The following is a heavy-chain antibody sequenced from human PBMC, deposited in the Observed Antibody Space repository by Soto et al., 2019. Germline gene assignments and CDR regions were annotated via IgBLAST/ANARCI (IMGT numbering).Heavy chain of an antibody. D-gene: IGHD3-9*01. CDR2: IIPIFGTA. J-gene: IGHJ5*02. Sequence: QVQLVQSGAEVKKPGSSVKVSCKASGGTFSSYAISWVRQAPGQGLEWMGGIIPIFGTANYAQKFQGRVTITADESTRTAYMELSSLRSEDTAVYYCARGVMTGYSFECWFDPWGQGTLVTVSS. CDR1: GGTFSSYA. V-gene: IGHV1-69*01. CDR3: ARGVMTGYSFECWFDP.